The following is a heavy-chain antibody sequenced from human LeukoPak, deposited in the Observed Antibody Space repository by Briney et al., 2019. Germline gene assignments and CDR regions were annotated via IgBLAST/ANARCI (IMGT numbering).Heavy chain of an antibody. D-gene: IGHD2-8*02. CDR1: GVYW. Sequence: GGSLRLSCAVPGVYWMSWVRQAPGKGLEWVANINQDGSVIYYVDSVKGRFTISRDNAKNSLYLQMNSLGAEDTGVYYCATSSGAPGNMWGQGTLVTVSS. V-gene: IGHV3-7*01. CDR2: INQDGSVI. J-gene: IGHJ4*02. CDR3: ATSSGAPGNM.